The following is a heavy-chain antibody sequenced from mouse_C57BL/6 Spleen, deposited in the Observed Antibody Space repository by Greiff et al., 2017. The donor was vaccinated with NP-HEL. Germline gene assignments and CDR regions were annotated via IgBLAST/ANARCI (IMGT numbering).Heavy chain of an antibody. CDR1: GFSLTSYA. D-gene: IGHD1-1*01. Sequence: VQLVESGPGLVAPSQSLSITCTVSGFSLTSYAISWVRQPPGKGLEWLGVIWTGGGTNYNSALKSRLSISKDNSKSQVFLKMNSLQTDDTARYYCARNSPYLFGLYFDYWGQGTTLTVSS. CDR3: ARNSPYLFGLYFDY. J-gene: IGHJ2*01. V-gene: IGHV2-9-1*01. CDR2: IWTGGGT.